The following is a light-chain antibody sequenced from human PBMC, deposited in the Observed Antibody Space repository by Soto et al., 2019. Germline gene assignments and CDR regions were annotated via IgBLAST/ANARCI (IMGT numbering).Light chain of an antibody. CDR1: SSNIGRNH. Sequence: QAVVTQPPSVSGTPGQRVTISCSGSSSNIGRNHVYWYQQLPGTAPKVLIYGDNQRPSGVPDRFSGSRSGASASLAISGLRADDEADYHCAAWDDSLNGPVFGGGTKLTVL. CDR2: GDN. J-gene: IGLJ2*01. CDR3: AAWDDSLNGPV. V-gene: IGLV1-47*02.